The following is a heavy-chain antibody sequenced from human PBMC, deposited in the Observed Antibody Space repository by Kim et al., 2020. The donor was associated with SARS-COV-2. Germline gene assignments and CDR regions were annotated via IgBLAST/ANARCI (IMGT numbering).Heavy chain of an antibody. CDR2: ISGSGGST. V-gene: IGHV3-23*01. D-gene: IGHD3-22*01. CDR1: GFTFSSYA. Sequence: GGSLRLSCAASGFTFSSYAMRWVRQAPGKGLEWVSAISGSGGSTYYADSVKGRFTISRDNSKNTLYLQMNSLRAEDTAVYYCAKDLLITMIVVVRGAAFDIWGQGTMVTVSS. CDR3: AKDLLITMIVVVRGAAFDI. J-gene: IGHJ3*02.